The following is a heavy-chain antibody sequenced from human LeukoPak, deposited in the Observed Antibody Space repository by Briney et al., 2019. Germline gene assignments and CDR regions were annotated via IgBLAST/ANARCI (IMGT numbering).Heavy chain of an antibody. Sequence: SQTLSLTCTVSGGSISSGDYYWSWIRQPPGKGLEWIGYIYYCGSTYYNPSLKSRVTISVDTSKNQFSLKLSSVTAADTAVYYCARDQHYYDSSGYYRSGAFDIWGQGTMVTVSS. CDR1: GGSISSGDYY. D-gene: IGHD3-22*01. J-gene: IGHJ3*02. V-gene: IGHV4-30-4*01. CDR2: IYYCGST. CDR3: ARDQHYYDSSGYYRSGAFDI.